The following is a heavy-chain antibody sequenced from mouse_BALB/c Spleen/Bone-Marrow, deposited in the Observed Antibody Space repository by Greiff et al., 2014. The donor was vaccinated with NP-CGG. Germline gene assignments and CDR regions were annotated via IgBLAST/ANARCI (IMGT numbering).Heavy chain of an antibody. V-gene: IGHV1-14*01. Sequence: EVKLMESGPELVKPGASVKMSCKASGYSFTSFILHWVKMRPGQGLEWIGYINPYNDGTKYNEKFKGKAILTSDKSSSSANMELSSLTSEDSAVYYCARAMIYYYAMDYWGQGTSVTVSS. CDR2: INPYNDGT. D-gene: IGHD2-4*01. J-gene: IGHJ4*01. CDR3: ARAMIYYYAMDY. CDR1: GYSFTSFI.